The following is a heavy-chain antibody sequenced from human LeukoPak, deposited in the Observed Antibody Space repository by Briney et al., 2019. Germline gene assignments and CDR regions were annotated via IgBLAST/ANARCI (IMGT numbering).Heavy chain of an antibody. V-gene: IGHV3-33*01. J-gene: IGHJ6*02. D-gene: IGHD5/OR15-5a*01. CDR2: IWYDGSNK. CDR3: ARSPPVYGYMDV. CDR1: GFTFSSYG. Sequence: GGSLRLSCAASGFTFSSYGMPWVRQAPGKGLEWVAVIWYDGSNKYYADSVKGRFTISRDNSKNTLYLQMNSLRAEDTAVYYCARSPPVYGYMDVWGQGTTVTVSS.